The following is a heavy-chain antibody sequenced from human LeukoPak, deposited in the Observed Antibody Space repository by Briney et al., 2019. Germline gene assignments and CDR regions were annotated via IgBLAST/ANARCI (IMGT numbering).Heavy chain of an antibody. J-gene: IGHJ6*02. CDR1: GGSISSSTYY. CDR3: ARLSVAQWLVTGYYYYGMDV. D-gene: IGHD6-19*01. Sequence: PSETLSLTCTVSGGSISSSTYYWGWIRQPPGKGLEWIGSIYYSGTTYYNPSLKSRVTISVDTSKNQFSLKLSSVTAADTAVYYCARLSVAQWLVTGYYYYGMDVWGQGTTVTVSS. V-gene: IGHV4-39*01. CDR2: IYYSGTT.